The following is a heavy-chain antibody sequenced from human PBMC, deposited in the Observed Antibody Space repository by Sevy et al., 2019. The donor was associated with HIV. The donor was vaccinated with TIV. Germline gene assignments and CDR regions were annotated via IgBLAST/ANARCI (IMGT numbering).Heavy chain of an antibody. Sequence: GGSLRLSCAASGFTFDSQAMNWVRQSPEKGLEWVSSISSSSTFISYAHSVKGRFTLSRDNAENSLYLQMSSLRAEDTAVYYCAREGGSYYYYYALDIWGQGTTVTVSS. D-gene: IGHD3-16*01. CDR2: ISSSSTFI. CDR1: GFTFDSQA. V-gene: IGHV3-21*01. CDR3: AREGGSYYYYYALDI. J-gene: IGHJ6*02.